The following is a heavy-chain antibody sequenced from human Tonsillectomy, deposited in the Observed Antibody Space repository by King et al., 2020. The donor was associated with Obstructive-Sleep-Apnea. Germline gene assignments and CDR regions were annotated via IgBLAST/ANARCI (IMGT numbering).Heavy chain of an antibody. D-gene: IGHD1-1*01. CDR2: IKKDGSGS. V-gene: IGHV3-7*01. J-gene: IGHJ4*02. CDR3: ALITGSDY. Sequence: VQLVESGGGLVQPGGSLRLSCTVSGSSFSNYWMSLVREAPGKGLEGVANIKKDGSGSYYVDGAKGRFTISRDNAKNSLFLQMNSLRGEDTAVYFCALITGSDYWGQGTMVTVSS. CDR1: GSSFSNYW.